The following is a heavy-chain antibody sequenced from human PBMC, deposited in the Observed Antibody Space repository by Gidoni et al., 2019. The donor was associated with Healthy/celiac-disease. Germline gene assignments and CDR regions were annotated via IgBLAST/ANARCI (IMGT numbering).Heavy chain of an antibody. CDR2: ISWNSGSI. D-gene: IGHD3-10*01. CDR1: GFTFDDYA. CDR3: AKDGPGGAFDI. J-gene: IGHJ3*02. Sequence: EVQLVESGGGLVQPGRSLRLSCAASGFTFDDYAMHWVRQAPGKGLEWVSGISWNSGSIGYADSVKGRFTISRDNAKNSLYLQMNSLRAEDTALYYCAKDGPGGAFDIWGQGTMVTVSS. V-gene: IGHV3-9*01.